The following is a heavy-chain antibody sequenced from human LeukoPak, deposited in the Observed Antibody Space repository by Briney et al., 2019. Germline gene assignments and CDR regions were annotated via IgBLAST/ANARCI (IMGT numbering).Heavy chain of an antibody. V-gene: IGHV3-21*01. Sequence: GGSLRLSCAASGFTFSSYSMNWVRQAPGKGLEWVSSISSSSSYIYYADSVKGRFTISRDNAKNSLYLRMNSLRAEDTAVYYCARVSLTGGEEGFDYWGQGTLVTVSS. CDR1: GFTFSSYS. CDR3: ARVSLTGGEEGFDY. J-gene: IGHJ4*02. CDR2: ISSSSSYI. D-gene: IGHD7-27*01.